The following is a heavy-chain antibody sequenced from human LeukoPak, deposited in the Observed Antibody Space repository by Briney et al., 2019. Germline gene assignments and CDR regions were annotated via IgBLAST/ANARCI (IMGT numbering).Heavy chain of an antibody. D-gene: IGHD5-18*01. Sequence: ASVKVSCKVSGYTLTELSMHWVRQAPGKGLEWMGGFDPEDGETIYAQKFQGRVTMTEDTSTDTAYMELSSLRSEDTAVYYCATSELRGYSYGNFDYWGQGTLVTVSS. J-gene: IGHJ4*02. V-gene: IGHV1-24*01. CDR2: FDPEDGET. CDR1: GYTLTELS. CDR3: ATSELRGYSYGNFDY.